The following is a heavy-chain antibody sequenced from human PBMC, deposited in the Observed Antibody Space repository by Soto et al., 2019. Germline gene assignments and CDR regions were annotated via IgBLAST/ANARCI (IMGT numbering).Heavy chain of an antibody. CDR1: GFNFRIYA. CDR2: MIGDGTSW. CDR3: AKDLRPDGRYDLDY. V-gene: IGHV3-23*01. D-gene: IGHD1-26*01. Sequence: GGXLRLSCAASGFNFRIYAMNWVRQAPGKGLEWVSVMIGDGTSWDYADSVRGRFTISRDNSKNTLYLQMNSLRAEDTAVYYCAKDLRPDGRYDLDYWGQGTLVTVSS. J-gene: IGHJ4*02.